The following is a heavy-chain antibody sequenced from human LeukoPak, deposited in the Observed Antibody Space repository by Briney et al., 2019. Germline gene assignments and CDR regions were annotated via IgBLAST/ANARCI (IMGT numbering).Heavy chain of an antibody. Sequence: PGGSLRLSCAASGFTFDDYAMYWVRQAPGKDLEWVSGISWNSGSIGYADSVKGRFTISRDNAKNSLYLQMNSLRAEGMALYYCAKARIAVSDAFDIWGQGTMVTVSS. CDR2: ISWNSGSI. J-gene: IGHJ3*02. V-gene: IGHV3-9*03. CDR3: AKARIAVSDAFDI. D-gene: IGHD6-19*01. CDR1: GFTFDDYA.